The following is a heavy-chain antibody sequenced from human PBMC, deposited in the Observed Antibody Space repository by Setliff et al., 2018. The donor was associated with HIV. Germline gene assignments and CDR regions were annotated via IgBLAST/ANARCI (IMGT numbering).Heavy chain of an antibody. J-gene: IGHJ5*02. CDR2: IHYSGRT. V-gene: IGHV4-31*03. CDR3: ARAPFRGGSFGWFDP. Sequence: PSETLSLTCTVSGDSISSGGFYCNWFRQYPEKGLEWIGWIHYSGRTNFNPSLRSRATISLDTSKNQFSLNLTSGTAADTAVYYCARAPFRGGSFGWFDPWGQGTLVTVSS. D-gene: IGHD2-15*01. CDR1: GDSISSGGFY.